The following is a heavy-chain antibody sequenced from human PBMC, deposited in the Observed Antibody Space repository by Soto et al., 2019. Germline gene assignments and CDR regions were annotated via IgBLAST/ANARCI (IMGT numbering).Heavy chain of an antibody. D-gene: IGHD2-21*01. CDR1: GGAINNRDYY. CDR2: IFYSGST. Sequence: SETLSPTCSASGGAINNRDYYWSWIRQQPGKGLEWIGNIFYSGSTDYNPSLKGRLTISIDTSKNEFYLKLTSVTAADTAVYYCARAKAVMIAALDIWGQGTMVT. J-gene: IGHJ3*02. V-gene: IGHV4-31*03. CDR3: ARAKAVMIAALDI.